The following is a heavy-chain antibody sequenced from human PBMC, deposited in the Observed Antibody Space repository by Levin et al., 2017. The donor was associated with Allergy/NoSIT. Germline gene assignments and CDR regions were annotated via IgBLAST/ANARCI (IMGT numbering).Heavy chain of an antibody. J-gene: IGHJ3*02. CDR3: ARPNWMDATMVSDALDI. D-gene: IGHD5-18*01. CDR2: ISDSGSST. V-gene: IGHV3-23*01. CDR1: GFSFSSYA. Sequence: GGSLRLSCAAPGFSFSSYAMSWVRQAPGKGLEWVSGISDSGSSTYYAHSVKGRFTISRDNSKYTLYLQMNSLRAEDTAVYYCARPNWMDATMVSDALDIWGQGTMVTVSS.